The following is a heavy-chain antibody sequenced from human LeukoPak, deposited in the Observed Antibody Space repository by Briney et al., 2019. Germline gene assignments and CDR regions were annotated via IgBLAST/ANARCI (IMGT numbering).Heavy chain of an antibody. V-gene: IGHV1-46*01. CDR3: ARDFNPTYYYGSGSFSLEYFDY. CDR1: GYTFTSYY. D-gene: IGHD3-10*01. Sequence: ASVKVSCRASGYTFTSYYMHWVRQAPGQGLEWMGIINPSGGSTSYAQKFQGRVTMTRDTSTSIVYMELSSLRSEDTAVYYCARDFNPTYYYGSGSFSLEYFDYWGQGTLVTVSS. J-gene: IGHJ4*02. CDR2: INPSGGST.